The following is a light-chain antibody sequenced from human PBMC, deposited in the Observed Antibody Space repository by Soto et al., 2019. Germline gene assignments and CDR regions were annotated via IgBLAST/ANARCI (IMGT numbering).Light chain of an antibody. CDR3: AGWDDSLGASYV. V-gene: IGLV1-44*01. CDR1: SSNIGSKT. J-gene: IGLJ1*01. Sequence: QSVLPQPPSASGIHGQRITISCSGSSSNIGSKTVNWYQKVPGTAPKLLIYRTNQRPSGVPDRFSGSKSGTSASRAISGLQSEYEADYYCAGWDDSLGASYVFGTGTKLTVL. CDR2: RTN.